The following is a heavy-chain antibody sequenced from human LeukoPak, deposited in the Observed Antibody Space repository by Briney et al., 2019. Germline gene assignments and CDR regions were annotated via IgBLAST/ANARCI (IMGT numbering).Heavy chain of an antibody. V-gene: IGHV3-48*02. Sequence: GGSLRLSCTASGFIFSSYWMTWVRQAPGKGLEWVSYISSSSSTIYYADSVKGRFTISRDNAKNSLYLQMNSLRDEDTAVYYCARDRVTFGGVIVPFDYWGQGTLVTVSS. CDR3: ARDRVTFGGVIVPFDY. CDR2: ISSSSSTI. CDR1: GFIFSSYW. D-gene: IGHD3-16*02. J-gene: IGHJ4*02.